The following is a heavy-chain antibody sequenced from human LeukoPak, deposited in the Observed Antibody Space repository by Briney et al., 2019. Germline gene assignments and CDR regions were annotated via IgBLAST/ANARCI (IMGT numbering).Heavy chain of an antibody. CDR1: GGSISTYY. Sequence: PSETLSLTCTVSGGSISTYYWSWIRQPPGKGLEWIGYIYYSGSTNYNPSLKSRVTISVDTSKNQFSLKLSSVTAADTAVYSRARVGRNGYSFDYWGQGTLVTVSS. D-gene: IGHD5-24*01. V-gene: IGHV4-59*01. CDR3: ARVGRNGYSFDY. CDR2: IYYSGST. J-gene: IGHJ4*02.